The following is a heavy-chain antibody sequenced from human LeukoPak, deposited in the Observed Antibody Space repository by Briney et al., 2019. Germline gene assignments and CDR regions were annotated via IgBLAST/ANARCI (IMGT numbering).Heavy chain of an antibody. D-gene: IGHD3-9*01. CDR1: GFTFGDYS. V-gene: IGHV3-49*04. J-gene: IGHJ4*02. CDR3: TRYSRYFDWFLGDY. CDR2: IRSKAYGGTA. Sequence: GRSLRLSCTPSGFTFGDYSMSWVRQAPGKGLEWVGFIRSKAYGGTAEYAASVKGRFTISRDDSRSIAYLQMNSLRTEDTAVYYCTRYSRYFDWFLGDYWGQGTLVTVSS.